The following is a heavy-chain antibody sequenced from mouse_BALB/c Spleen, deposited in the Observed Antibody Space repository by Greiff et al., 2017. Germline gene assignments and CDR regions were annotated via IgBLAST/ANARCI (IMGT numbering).Heavy chain of an antibody. D-gene: IGHD4-1*02. J-gene: IGHJ4*01. CDR2: ICSGGSYT. V-gene: IGHV5-6*01. Sequence: EVMLVESGGDLVKPGGSLKLSCAASGFTFSSYGMSWVRQTPDKRLELFATICSGGSYTYYPDSVKGRFTISRDNAKNTLYLQMSSLKSEDTAMYVSARSTGMRAMDYWGRGTSVAVSS. CDR3: ARSTGMRAMDY. CDR1: GFTFSSYG.